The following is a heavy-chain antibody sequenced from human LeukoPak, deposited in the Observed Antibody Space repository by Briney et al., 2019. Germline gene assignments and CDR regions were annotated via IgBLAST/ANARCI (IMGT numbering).Heavy chain of an antibody. D-gene: IGHD3-10*01. CDR2: IYYSGST. J-gene: IGHJ4*02. CDR1: GGSISSYY. CDR3: ARVPLWFGELYPSWFDC. Sequence: PSETLSLTCTVSGGSISSYYWSWIRQPPGKGLEWIGYIYYSGSTNYNPSLKSRVTISVDTSKNQFSLKLSSVTAADTAVYYCARVPLWFGELYPSWFDCWGQGTLVTVSS. V-gene: IGHV4-59*01.